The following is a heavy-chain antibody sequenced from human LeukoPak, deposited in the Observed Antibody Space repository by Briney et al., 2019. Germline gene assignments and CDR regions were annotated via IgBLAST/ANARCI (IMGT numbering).Heavy chain of an antibody. CDR3: AKAPPPYCSGGSCFDAFDI. D-gene: IGHD2-15*01. Sequence: GGTLRLSCAASGFTFSSYGMSWVRQAPGKGLEWVSAISGSGGSTYYADSVKGRFTISRDNSKNTPYLQMNSLRAEDTALYSCAKAPPPYCSGGSCFDAFDIWGQGTMVTVSS. J-gene: IGHJ3*02. V-gene: IGHV3-23*01. CDR1: GFTFSSYG. CDR2: ISGSGGST.